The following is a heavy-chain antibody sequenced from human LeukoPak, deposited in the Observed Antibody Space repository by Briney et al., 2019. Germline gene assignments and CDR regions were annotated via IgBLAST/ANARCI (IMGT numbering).Heavy chain of an antibody. CDR2: INPNSGET. D-gene: IGHD4-11*01. V-gene: IGHV1-2*02. CDR3: ARDRDYSNTERGFDY. J-gene: IGHJ4*02. Sequence: GASLKVSCKTSGYTFTDYYIHWVRQAPGQGLEWMGWINPNSGETNSAQKFQGRVTMTGDTSISTAYMELNRVTSDDTAVYYCARDRDYSNTERGFDYWGQGTLVTVSS. CDR1: GYTFTDYY.